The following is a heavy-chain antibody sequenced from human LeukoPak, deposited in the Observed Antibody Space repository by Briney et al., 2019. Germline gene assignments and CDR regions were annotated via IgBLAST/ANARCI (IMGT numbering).Heavy chain of an antibody. V-gene: IGHV4-4*09. J-gene: IGHJ5*02. CDR3: ARSADEGAFDP. D-gene: IGHD3-16*01. CDR2: IYTSRST. Sequence: SETLSLTCTVSGGSISSYYWSWIRQPPGKGLGWIGYIYTSRSTNYNPSLKSRVTISVDTSKNQFSLKLSSVTAADTAVYYCARSADEGAFDPWGQGTLVTVSS. CDR1: GGSISSYY.